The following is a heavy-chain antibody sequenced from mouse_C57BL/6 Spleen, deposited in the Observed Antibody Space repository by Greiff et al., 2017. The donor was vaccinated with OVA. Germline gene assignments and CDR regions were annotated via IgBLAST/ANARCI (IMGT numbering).Heavy chain of an antibody. CDR3: AIYYSNDEFAY. Sequence: EVKLMESGGDLVKPGGSLKLSCAASGFTFSSYGMSWVRQTPDKRLEWVATISSGGSYTYYPDSVKGRFTISRDNAKNTLYLQMSSLKSEDTAMYYCAIYYSNDEFAYWGQGTLVTVSA. CDR2: ISSGGSYT. D-gene: IGHD2-5*01. J-gene: IGHJ3*01. CDR1: GFTFSSYG. V-gene: IGHV5-6*01.